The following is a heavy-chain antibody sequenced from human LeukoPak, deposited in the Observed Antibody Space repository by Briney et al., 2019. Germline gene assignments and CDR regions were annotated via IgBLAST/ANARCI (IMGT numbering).Heavy chain of an antibody. CDR3: ARDRVIWFGELPYH. Sequence: GASVKVSCKASGYTFTRDGISWVRQAPGQGLEWMGWSSAYNGNTNYAKKPQGRVTMTTDTSTSTAYMELRSVRSDDTAVYYCARDRVIWFGELPYHWGQGTLVTVSS. J-gene: IGHJ5*02. CDR1: GYTFTRDG. D-gene: IGHD3-10*01. CDR2: SSAYNGNT. V-gene: IGHV1-18*01.